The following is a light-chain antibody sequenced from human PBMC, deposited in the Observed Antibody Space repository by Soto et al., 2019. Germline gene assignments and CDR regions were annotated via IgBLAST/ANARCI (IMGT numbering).Light chain of an antibody. CDR3: QQYGSSPT. J-gene: IGKJ4*01. V-gene: IGKV3-20*01. CDR2: DAS. Sequence: IVLTQSPGTLSLSPGERATLSCRASQSVSSSYLAWYQQKPGQAPRLLIYDASSRATGIPVRFAGSGSGTDFTLTISRLEPADLAVYYCQQYGSSPTFGGGTKVDIK. CDR1: QSVSSSY.